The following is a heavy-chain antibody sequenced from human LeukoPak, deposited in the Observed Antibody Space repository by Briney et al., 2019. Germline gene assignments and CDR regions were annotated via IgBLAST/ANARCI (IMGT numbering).Heavy chain of an antibody. CDR1: GYTFTVYY. Sequence: ASVKVSCKASGYTFTVYYMHWVRQAPGQGLEWMGWINPNSGGTNYAQKFQGRVTMTRDTSISTAYMELSRLRSDDTAVYYCARDETIFDHCTYYYYYYMDVWGKGTTVTVSS. CDR3: ARDETIFDHCTYYYYYYMDV. CDR2: INPNSGGT. V-gene: IGHV1-2*02. J-gene: IGHJ6*03. D-gene: IGHD3-3*01.